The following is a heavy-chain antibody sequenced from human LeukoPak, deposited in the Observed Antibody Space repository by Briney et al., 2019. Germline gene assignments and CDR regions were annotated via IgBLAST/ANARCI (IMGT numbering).Heavy chain of an antibody. Sequence: SETLCLTCTVSGYSISSAYYCGWIRPPPGRGLGWIGTIFHSGSTYYNPSLKSRVTISVDTSKNQFSLKLSSVTAADTAVYYCAREGDAYNFDYWGQGTLVTVSS. CDR1: GYSISSAYY. D-gene: IGHD5-24*01. J-gene: IGHJ4*02. CDR3: AREGDAYNFDY. V-gene: IGHV4-38-2*02. CDR2: IFHSGST.